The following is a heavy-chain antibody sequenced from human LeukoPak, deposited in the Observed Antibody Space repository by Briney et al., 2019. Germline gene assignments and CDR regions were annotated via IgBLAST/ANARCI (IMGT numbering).Heavy chain of an antibody. CDR1: GFTFSNYA. J-gene: IGHJ4*02. V-gene: IGHV3-23*01. CDR2: ITDTGFAP. D-gene: IGHD2-2*01. Sequence: PGGSLRLSCAASGFTFSNYAMTWVRQAPGKGLEWVSGITDTGFAPFYADSVRGRFTSSRDNSRNTLYLQMDSLRAEDTAVYYCARAGFCSTTTCYNPFDYWGQGTLVTVSS. CDR3: ARAGFCSTTTCYNPFDY.